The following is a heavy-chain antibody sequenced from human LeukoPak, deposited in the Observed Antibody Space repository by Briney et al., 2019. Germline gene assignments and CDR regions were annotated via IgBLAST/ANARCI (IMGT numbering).Heavy chain of an antibody. V-gene: IGHV1-2*02. Sequence: ASVTVSCTASGYTFTGYYMHWVRQAPGQGLEWMGWINPNSGGTNYAQKFQGRVTMTRDTSISTAYMELSRLRSDDTAVYYCARDWGIVGATTVDYWGQGTLVTVSS. J-gene: IGHJ4*02. CDR2: INPNSGGT. CDR1: GYTFTGYY. CDR3: ARDWGIVGATTVDY. D-gene: IGHD1-26*01.